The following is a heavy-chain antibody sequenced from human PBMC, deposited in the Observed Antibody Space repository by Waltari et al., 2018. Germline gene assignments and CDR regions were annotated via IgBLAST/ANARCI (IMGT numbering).Heavy chain of an antibody. CDR2: IYYSGST. D-gene: IGHD2-15*01. CDR3: ARGPGSGGSCCGMDV. V-gene: IGHV4-59*11. Sequence: QVQLQESGPGLVKPSETLSLTCTVSGGSISSHYWSWIRQPPGKGLEWIGYIYYSGSTTYNPSLKSRVTISVDTSKNQFSLKLSSVTAADTAVYYCARGPGSGGSCCGMDVWGQGTTVTVSS. J-gene: IGHJ6*02. CDR1: GGSISSHY.